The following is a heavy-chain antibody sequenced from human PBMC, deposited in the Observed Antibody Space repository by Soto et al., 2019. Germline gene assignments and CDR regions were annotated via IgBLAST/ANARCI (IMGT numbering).Heavy chain of an antibody. V-gene: IGHV3-33*01. J-gene: IGHJ4*01. CDR2: IWHDGKNK. Sequence: QVQVVESGGGVVQPGRSLRLSCAASGFALSDFGMHWVRQAPGKGLEWVAVIWHDGKNKDYADYAKGRFTISRDNSRNILYLEMNSLRVEDTAVYCARDPGQDEAMDYWGQGTLVTVSS. CDR1: GFALSDFG. CDR3: ARDPGQDEAMDY.